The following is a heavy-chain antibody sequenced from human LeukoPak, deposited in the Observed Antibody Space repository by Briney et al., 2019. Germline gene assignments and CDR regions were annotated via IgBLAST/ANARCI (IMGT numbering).Heavy chain of an antibody. V-gene: IGHV3-9*01. J-gene: IGHJ4*02. D-gene: IGHD3-16*02. CDR2: ISRNSGSI. CDR3: AKDTGLRLGELSQFDY. Sequence: GGSLRLSCAASGFTFDDYAMHWVRQAPGKGLEWVSGISRNSGSIGYADSVKGRFTISRDNAKNSLYLQMNSLRAEDTALYYCAKDTGLRLGELSQFDYWGQGTLVTVSS. CDR1: GFTFDDYA.